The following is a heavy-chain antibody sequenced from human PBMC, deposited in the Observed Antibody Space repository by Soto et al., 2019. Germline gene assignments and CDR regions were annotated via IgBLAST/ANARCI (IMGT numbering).Heavy chain of an antibody. CDR3: ARDRLSEQQLGGYYYYDMDV. CDR2: IYYTGST. V-gene: IGHV4-59*11. CDR1: GGTISSHD. D-gene: IGHD6-13*01. J-gene: IGHJ6*02. Sequence: SETLRLTWTVFGGTISSHDGRWIRQHPGKGLEWIGYIYYTGSTTYNPSLKSRVTISLDTSKTQFSLRLSSVTAADTAVYYCARDRLSEQQLGGYYYYDMDVWGQGTTVTVSS.